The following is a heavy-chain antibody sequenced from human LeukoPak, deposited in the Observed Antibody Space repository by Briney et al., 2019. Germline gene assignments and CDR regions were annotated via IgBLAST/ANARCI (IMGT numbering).Heavy chain of an antibody. CDR2: IYPGGANG. V-gene: IGHV5-51*01. Sequence: GESLKIPCQCSGLDFTAYGIAWLRQMPGKGLEWMGNIYPGGANGRYSASFQGQVTMSADKSITTVYLQWSSLRASDSAMYYCARHFHSAWFGFWGQGSLVTVSS. J-gene: IGHJ4*02. CDR3: ARHFHSAWFGF. CDR1: GLDFTAYG. D-gene: IGHD5-18*01.